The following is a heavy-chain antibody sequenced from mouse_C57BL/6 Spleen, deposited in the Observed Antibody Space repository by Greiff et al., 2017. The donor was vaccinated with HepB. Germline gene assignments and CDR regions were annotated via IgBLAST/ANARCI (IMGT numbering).Heavy chain of an antibody. CDR3: TTKGYYEAMDY. CDR1: GFNIKDDY. D-gene: IGHD2-3*01. Sequence: EVQLQQSGAELVRPGASVKLSCTASGFNIKDDYMHWVKQRPEQGLEWIGWIDPENGDTEYASKFQGKATITADTSSNTAYLQLSSLTSEDTAVYYCTTKGYYEAMDYWGQGTSVTVSS. V-gene: IGHV14-4*01. CDR2: IDPENGDT. J-gene: IGHJ4*01.